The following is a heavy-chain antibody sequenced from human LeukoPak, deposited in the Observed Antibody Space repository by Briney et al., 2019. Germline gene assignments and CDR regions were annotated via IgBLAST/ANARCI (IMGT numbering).Heavy chain of an antibody. V-gene: IGHV5-51*01. D-gene: IGHD2-2*01. CDR1: GYSFTSYW. J-gene: IGHJ6*03. Sequence: LGESLKISCKGSGYSFTSYWIGWVRQMPGKGLGWMGIIYPGDSDTRYSPSFQGQVTISADKSISTAYLQWSSLKASDTAMYYCARHDYRYCSRTSCYDTKYYYYYYMDVWGKGTTVTVSS. CDR3: ARHDYRYCSRTSCYDTKYYYYYYMDV. CDR2: IYPGDSDT.